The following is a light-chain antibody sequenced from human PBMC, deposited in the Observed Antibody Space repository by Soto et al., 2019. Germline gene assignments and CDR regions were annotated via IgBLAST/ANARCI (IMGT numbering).Light chain of an antibody. CDR3: HSYDSRLNCYV. CDR2: GNN. V-gene: IGLV1-40*01. CDR1: NSNIGAGFA. J-gene: IGLJ1*01. Sequence: QSVLTQPPSVSGAPGQRVTISCTGSNSNIGAGFAVHWYQQLPGTAPKLLIHGNNNRPSGAPDRFSGSKSDTSASLAITGLQADDEADYYCHSYDSRLNCYVFGTGTKLTVL.